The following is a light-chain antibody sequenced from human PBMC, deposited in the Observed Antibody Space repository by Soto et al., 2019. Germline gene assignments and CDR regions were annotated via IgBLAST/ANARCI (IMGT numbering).Light chain of an antibody. CDR2: DAS. J-gene: IGKJ2*01. CDR3: LQRSNWPYT. V-gene: IGKV3-11*01. CDR1: QSVSSS. Sequence: EIVLTQSPATLSLSPGERATLSCRASQSVSSSLAWYQQKPGQAPRLLIYDASNRAAGTPARFSGSGSGTDFTLTISSLEPEDFAVYYCLQRSNWPYTFCQGTKLEIK.